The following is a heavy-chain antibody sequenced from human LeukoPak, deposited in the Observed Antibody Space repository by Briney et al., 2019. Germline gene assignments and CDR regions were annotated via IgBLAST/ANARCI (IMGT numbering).Heavy chain of an antibody. CDR1: GFTFSDYY. CDR2: ISSSGSTI. CDR3: ARASNHDAFDI. Sequence: GGSLRLSCAASGFTFSDYYMSWIRQAPGKGLEWVSYISSSGSTIYYADSVKGRFTISRDNAKNSLYLQMNSLRAEDTAAYYCARASNHDAFDIWGQGTMVTVSS. V-gene: IGHV3-11*01. J-gene: IGHJ3*02. D-gene: IGHD1-14*01.